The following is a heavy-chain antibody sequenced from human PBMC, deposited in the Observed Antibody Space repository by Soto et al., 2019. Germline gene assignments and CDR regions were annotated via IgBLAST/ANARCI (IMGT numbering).Heavy chain of an antibody. CDR2: IASSGTPI. CDR3: TREGI. Sequence: EVQLVESGGGLAQPGGSLRLSCAASGFTFSDYAMNWVRQVPGKGLEWISQIASSGTPIYYADSVRGRFTISRDNAENSLYLQVNSLRDEATAVYFCTREGIWGQGTLVTVSS. CDR1: GFTFSDYA. J-gene: IGHJ4*02. V-gene: IGHV3-48*02.